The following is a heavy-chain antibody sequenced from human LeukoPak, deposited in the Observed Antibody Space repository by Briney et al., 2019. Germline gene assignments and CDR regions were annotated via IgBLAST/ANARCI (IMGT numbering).Heavy chain of an antibody. V-gene: IGHV3-7*02. Sequence: CAATASSMGSFWIWLVRLPSRKWLEWVANIKQYGSDIYYLDSVAGRLIISTDNAKISLYLQMNSLRADDTAVYYCLTSTRSHRFDYWGQETLVTVSS. J-gene: IGHJ4*02. D-gene: IGHD2-15*01. CDR2: IKQYGSDI. CDR1: ASSMGSFW. CDR3: LTSTRSHRFDY.